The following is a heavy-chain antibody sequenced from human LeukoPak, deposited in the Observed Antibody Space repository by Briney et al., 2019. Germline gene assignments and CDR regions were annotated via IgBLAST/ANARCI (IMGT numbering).Heavy chain of an antibody. CDR1: GGSTSSGSYY. Sequence: SETLSLTCTVSGGSTSSGSYYWSWIRQPAGKGLEWIGRIYTSGSTNYNPSLKSRVTISVDTSKNQFSLKLSSVTAADTAVYYCASEKYYDSSVFAFDIWGQGTMVTVSS. CDR2: IYTSGST. V-gene: IGHV4-61*02. D-gene: IGHD3-22*01. CDR3: ASEKYYDSSVFAFDI. J-gene: IGHJ3*02.